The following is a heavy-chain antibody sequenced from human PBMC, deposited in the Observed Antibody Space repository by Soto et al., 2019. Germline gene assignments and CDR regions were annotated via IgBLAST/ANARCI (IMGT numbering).Heavy chain of an antibody. CDR3: ARAMVRGKNYYGVDV. D-gene: IGHD3-10*01. CDR2: IYPGDSDT. Sequence: GESLKISGKGSGYSFTNYWIGWVRQMPGKGLEWMGIIYPGDSDTRYSPSFQGQVTISADKSISTAYLQWSSLKASDTAMYYCARAMVRGKNYYGVDVWGQGTTVTVSS. V-gene: IGHV5-51*01. CDR1: GYSFTNYW. J-gene: IGHJ6*02.